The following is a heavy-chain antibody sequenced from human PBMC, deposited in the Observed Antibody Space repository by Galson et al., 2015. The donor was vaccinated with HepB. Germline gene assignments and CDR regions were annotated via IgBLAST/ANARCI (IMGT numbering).Heavy chain of an antibody. V-gene: IGHV3-11*01. Sequence: SLRLSCAASGFTFSDYYMNWIRQAPGKGLELVSYISSSGNTLYYAESVKGRFTISRDDAKNSVFLQMTSLKAEDTAVYYCARDGCGGDCFQEIGSFDCWGQGTLVTVSS. CDR3: ARDGCGGDCFQEIGSFDC. J-gene: IGHJ4*02. CDR2: ISSSGNTL. D-gene: IGHD2-21*01. CDR1: GFTFSDYY.